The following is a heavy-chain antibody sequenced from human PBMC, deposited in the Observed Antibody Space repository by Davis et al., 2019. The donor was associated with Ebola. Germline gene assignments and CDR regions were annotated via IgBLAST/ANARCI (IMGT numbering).Heavy chain of an antibody. CDR1: GFTFSSYG. J-gene: IGHJ6*04. CDR2: ISYDGSNK. D-gene: IGHD4-17*01. Sequence: GESLKISCAASGFTFSSYGMHWVRQAPGKGLEWVAVISYDGSNKYYADSVKGRFTISRDNSKNTLYLQMNSLRAEDTAVYYCARETVTTSYYGMDVWGKGTTVTVSS. V-gene: IGHV3-30*03. CDR3: ARETVTTSYYGMDV.